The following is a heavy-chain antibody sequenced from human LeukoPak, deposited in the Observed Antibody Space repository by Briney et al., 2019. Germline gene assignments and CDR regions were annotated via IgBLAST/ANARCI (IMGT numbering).Heavy chain of an antibody. J-gene: IGHJ5*02. Sequence: GGSPRLSCAAPGFTFSTYGMHWVRQAPGKGLEWVAVISNDGSNKLYGDSVKGRFTISRDNSKNTLYLQMNSLRAEDTAVYYCARSDVDMAAWGQGTLVTVSS. V-gene: IGHV3-30*03. CDR2: ISNDGSNK. CDR1: GFTFSTYG. CDR3: ARSDVDMAA. D-gene: IGHD5-12*01.